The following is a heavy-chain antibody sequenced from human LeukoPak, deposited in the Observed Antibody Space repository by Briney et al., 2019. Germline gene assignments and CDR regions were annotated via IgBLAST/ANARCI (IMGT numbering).Heavy chain of an antibody. CDR2: ISWNSGSI. D-gene: IGHD4-17*01. V-gene: IGHV3-9*01. J-gene: IGHJ1*01. Sequence: GGSLRLSCAASGFTFSSYGMHWVRQAPGKGLEWVSGISWNSGSIGYADSVKGRFTISRDNAKNSLYLQMNSLRAEDTALYYCAKDYGDYQLEYFQHWGQGTLVTVSS. CDR3: AKDYGDYQLEYFQH. CDR1: GFTFSSYG.